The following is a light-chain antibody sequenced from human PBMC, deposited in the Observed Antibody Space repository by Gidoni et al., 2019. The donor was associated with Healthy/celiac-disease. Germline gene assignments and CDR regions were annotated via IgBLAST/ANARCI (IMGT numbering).Light chain of an antibody. J-gene: IGKJ2*01. CDR3: QQYGSPSPWYT. CDR2: GAS. CDR1: QSVTSSN. V-gene: IGKV3-20*01. Sequence: IVLTPSPRPLSLSPGERATLSCTASQSVTSSNLAWYQQKPGQAPRLLIYGASSRATGSPDRFSGSGSGTDFTLTISRLEPEDFAVYYCQQYGSPSPWYTFGQGTKLEIK.